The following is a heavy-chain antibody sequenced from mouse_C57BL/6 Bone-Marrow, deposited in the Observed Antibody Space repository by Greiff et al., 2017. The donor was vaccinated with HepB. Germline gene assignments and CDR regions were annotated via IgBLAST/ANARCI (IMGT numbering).Heavy chain of an antibody. V-gene: IGHV2-9-1*01. J-gene: IGHJ1*03. Sequence: QVQLQQSGPGLVAPSQSLSITCTVSGFSLTSYAISWVRQPPGKGLEWLGVIWTGGGTNYNSALKSRLSISKDNSKSQVFLKMNSLQTDDTARYYCARNEGTTVVEYFDVWGTGTTVTVSS. CDR2: IWTGGGT. D-gene: IGHD1-1*01. CDR1: GFSLTSYA. CDR3: ARNEGTTVVEYFDV.